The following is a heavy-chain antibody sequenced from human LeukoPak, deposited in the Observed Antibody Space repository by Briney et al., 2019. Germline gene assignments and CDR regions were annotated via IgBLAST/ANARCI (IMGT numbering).Heavy chain of an antibody. Sequence: SETLSLTCTVSGGSISSGDYYWSWIRQPPGKGLEWIGYIYYSGSTYYNPSLKSRVTISVDTSKNQFSLKLSSVTAADTAVYYCARGPYCSSTSCYTRVGEFDYWGQGTLVTVSS. CDR2: IYYSGST. CDR1: GGSISSGDYY. V-gene: IGHV4-30-4*01. J-gene: IGHJ4*02. D-gene: IGHD2-2*02. CDR3: ARGPYCSSTSCYTRVGEFDY.